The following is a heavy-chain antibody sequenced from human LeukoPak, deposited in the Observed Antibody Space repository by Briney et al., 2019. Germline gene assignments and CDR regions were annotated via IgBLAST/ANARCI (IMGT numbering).Heavy chain of an antibody. Sequence: GGSLRLSCAASGFTVSSNYMIWVRQAPGKGLEWVSVIYSGGSTYYADSVKGRFTISRDNSKNTLYLQMNSLRAEDTAVYYCAKDILGYLPEDYWGQGTLVTVSS. D-gene: IGHD2-2*01. CDR2: IYSGGST. V-gene: IGHV3-53*05. J-gene: IGHJ4*02. CDR3: AKDILGYLPEDY. CDR1: GFTVSSNY.